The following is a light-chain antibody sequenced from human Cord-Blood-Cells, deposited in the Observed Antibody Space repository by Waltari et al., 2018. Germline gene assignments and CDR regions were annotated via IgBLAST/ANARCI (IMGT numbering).Light chain of an antibody. Sequence: DIQMPQSPSSPSASGGDRVTITCQASQDISNHLNWYQQKPGKAPKLLIYDASNLETGVPSRFSGSGSVTDFTFAISSLQPEDIATYYCQQYDNLYTFGQGTKLEIK. CDR1: QDISNH. CDR2: DAS. V-gene: IGKV1-33*01. CDR3: QQYDNLYT. J-gene: IGKJ2*01.